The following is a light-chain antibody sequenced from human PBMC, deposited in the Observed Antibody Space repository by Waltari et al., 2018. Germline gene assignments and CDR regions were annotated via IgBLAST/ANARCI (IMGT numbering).Light chain of an antibody. CDR2: SAT. J-gene: IGKJ4*01. CDR3: QQASSFPLI. Sequence: DIQMTQSPSSVSASVGDRVTITCRASQGISRWLAWYQQKPGKAPKLLIYSATNLQSGVPSRFSGSGSGTEFTLTISILQPEDVATYYCQQASSFPLIFGGGTKVDI. V-gene: IGKV1-12*01. CDR1: QGISRW.